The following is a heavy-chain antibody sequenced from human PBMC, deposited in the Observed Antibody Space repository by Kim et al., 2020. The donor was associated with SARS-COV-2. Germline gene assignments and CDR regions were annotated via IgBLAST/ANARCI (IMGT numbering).Heavy chain of an antibody. J-gene: IGHJ5*02. Sequence: GGSLRLSCAASGFTFSSYSMNWVRQAPGKGLEWVSYISSSSSTIYYADSVKGRFTISRDNAKNSLYLQMNSLRAEDTAVYYCARAGGYCSGGSCTHNWFDPWGQGTLVTVSS. CDR1: GFTFSSYS. V-gene: IGHV3-48*04. CDR2: ISSSSSTI. CDR3: ARAGGYCSGGSCTHNWFDP. D-gene: IGHD2-15*01.